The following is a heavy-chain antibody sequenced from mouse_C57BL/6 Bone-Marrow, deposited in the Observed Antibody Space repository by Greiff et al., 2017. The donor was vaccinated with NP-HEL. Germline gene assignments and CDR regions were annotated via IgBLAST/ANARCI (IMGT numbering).Heavy chain of an antibody. CDR2: IDPENGDT. V-gene: IGHV14-4*01. D-gene: IGHD2-5*01. J-gene: IGHJ2*01. Sequence: EVQLVESGAELVRPGASVKLSCTASGFNIKDDYMHWVKQRPEQGLEWIGWIDPENGDTEYASKFQGKATITADTSSNTAYLQLSSLTSEDTAVYYCTTSAYYSNPHFDYWGQGTTLTVSS. CDR1: GFNIKDDY. CDR3: TTSAYYSNPHFDY.